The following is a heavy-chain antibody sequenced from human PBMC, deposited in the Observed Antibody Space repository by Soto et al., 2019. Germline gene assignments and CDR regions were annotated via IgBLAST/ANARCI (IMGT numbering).Heavy chain of an antibody. CDR2: INSDGTST. J-gene: IGHJ4*02. CDR3: ARACTVSTYYFDY. Sequence: GESLKISCAASGFTFSSYWMHWVRQAPGKGLVWVSRINSDGTSTSYADSVKGRFTISRDNAKNTLYLQMNSLRAEDTAVYYCARACTVSTYYFDYWGQGTLVTVSS. CDR1: GFTFSSYW. V-gene: IGHV3-74*01. D-gene: IGHD4-4*01.